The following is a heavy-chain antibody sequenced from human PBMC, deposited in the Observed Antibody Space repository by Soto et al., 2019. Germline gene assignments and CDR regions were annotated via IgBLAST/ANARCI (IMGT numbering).Heavy chain of an antibody. CDR1: GFTFDDYG. J-gene: IGHJ6*03. V-gene: IGHV3-20*01. CDR2: INWNGGST. Sequence: PGGSLRLSCAASGFTFDDYGMSWVRQAPGKGLEWVSGINWNGGSTGYADSVKGRFTISRDNAKNSLYLQMNSLRAEDTALYHCARVSNKGLPIYYYYYMDVWGKGTTVTVSS. CDR3: ARVSNKGLPIYYYYYMDV. D-gene: IGHD2-15*01.